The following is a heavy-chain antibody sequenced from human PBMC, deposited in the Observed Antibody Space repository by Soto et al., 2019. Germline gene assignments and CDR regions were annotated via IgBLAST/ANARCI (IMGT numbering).Heavy chain of an antibody. D-gene: IGHD6-19*01. CDR1: GYTFTGYY. CDR2: INPNSGGT. Sequence: GASVKVSCKASGYTFTGYYMHWVRQAPGQGLEWMGWINPNSGGTNYAQKFQGRVTMTRDTSISTAYMELSSLRSEDTAVYYCARAVAGTWVYYYYGMDVWGQGTTVTVSS. CDR3: ARAVAGTWVYYYYGMDV. J-gene: IGHJ6*02. V-gene: IGHV1-2*02.